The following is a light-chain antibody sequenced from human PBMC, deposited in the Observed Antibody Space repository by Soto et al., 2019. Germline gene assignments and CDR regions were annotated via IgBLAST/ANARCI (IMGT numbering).Light chain of an antibody. CDR3: SSYTTRSTYV. CDR2: GVT. CDR1: SSDVGGYNY. J-gene: IGLJ1*01. Sequence: QSVLTQPASVSGSPGQSITISCTGTSSDVGGYNYVSWYQQHPGKAPKLIIYGVTNRPSGVSNRFSASKSGNTASLAISGLQAEDEADYYCSSYTTRSTYVFGTGNKVTVL. V-gene: IGLV2-14*03.